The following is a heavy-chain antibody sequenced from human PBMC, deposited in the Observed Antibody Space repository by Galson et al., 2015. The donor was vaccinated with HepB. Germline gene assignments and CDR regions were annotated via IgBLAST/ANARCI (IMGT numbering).Heavy chain of an antibody. CDR3: ARALWFGEYGPLLDYYGMDV. D-gene: IGHD3-10*01. CDR2: IWYDGSNK. J-gene: IGHJ6*02. CDR1: GFTFSSYG. Sequence: SLRLSCAASGFTFSSYGMHWVRQAPGKGLEWVAVIWYDGSNKYYADSVKGRFTISRDNSKNTLYLQMNSLRAEDTAVYYCARALWFGEYGPLLDYYGMDVWGQGTTVTVSS. V-gene: IGHV3-33*08.